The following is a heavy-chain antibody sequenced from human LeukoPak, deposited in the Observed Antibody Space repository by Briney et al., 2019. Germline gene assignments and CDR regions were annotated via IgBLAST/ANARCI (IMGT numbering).Heavy chain of an antibody. V-gene: IGHV4-34*01. CDR1: GGSFSGYY. CDR3: ARDLPRTYYDFWSGFFGAFDI. D-gene: IGHD3-3*01. Sequence: SETLSLTCAVDGGSFSGYYWSWIRQPPGKGLEWIGEINHSGSTNYNPSIKSRVTISVDTSKNQFSLKLSSVTAADTAVYYCARDLPRTYYDFWSGFFGAFDIWGQGTMVTVSS. J-gene: IGHJ3*02. CDR2: INHSGST.